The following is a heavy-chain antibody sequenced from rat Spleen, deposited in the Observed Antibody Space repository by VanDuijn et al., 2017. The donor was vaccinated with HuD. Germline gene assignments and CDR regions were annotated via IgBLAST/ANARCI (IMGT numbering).Heavy chain of an antibody. J-gene: IGHJ2*01. CDR3: ARSILADY. D-gene: IGHD4-2*01. V-gene: IGHV5S13*01. Sequence: VQLVESGGGLVQPGKSLKLSCSASGFTFSSYGMHWIRQAPTKGLEWVASISTGGGNTYYRDSVKGRFTISRDNAKSTLYLQMDSLRSEDTATYYCARSILADYWGQGVMVTVSS. CDR1: GFTFSSYG. CDR2: ISTGGGNT.